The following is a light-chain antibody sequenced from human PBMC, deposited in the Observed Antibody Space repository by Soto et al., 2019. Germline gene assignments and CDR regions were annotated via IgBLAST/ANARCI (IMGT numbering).Light chain of an antibody. Sequence: DIQMTQSPSSLSASLGDRVTITCRATQGIGVYLAWLHQKPGNVPKLLIYAASTLQSGVPSRFSGSGSGTDYTRTISSLETEDVASYYCEEYNCAAFTVGGGTNVEIK. CDR1: QGIGVY. CDR3: EEYNCAAFT. J-gene: IGKJ4*01. CDR2: AAS. V-gene: IGKV1-27*01.